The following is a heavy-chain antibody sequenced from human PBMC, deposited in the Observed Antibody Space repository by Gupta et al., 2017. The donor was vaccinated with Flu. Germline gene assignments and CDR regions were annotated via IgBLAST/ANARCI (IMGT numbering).Heavy chain of an antibody. CDR1: GSNLSTYD. CDR2: VNAQTGIT. V-gene: IGHV1-8*01. D-gene: IGHD2-2*01. J-gene: IGHJ4*02. CDR3: ALDADIELVPVDP. Sequence: QLVQSGAGVKKPGASAKVSCKASGSNLSTYDVRRVRQAPGQGLEWMGWVNAQTGITGSALKFQGRVTMTTDTSTQTVYMEINSLRSDDTAVYYCALDADIELVPVDPWGQGTLVTVSS.